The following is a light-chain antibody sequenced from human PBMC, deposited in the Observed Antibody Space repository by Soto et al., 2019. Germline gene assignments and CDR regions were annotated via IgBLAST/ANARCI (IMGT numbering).Light chain of an antibody. CDR3: QQYNTWPLT. CDR2: GVS. Sequence: EIVMTQSPATLSVSPGERATLACSASQSVFTNFAWYHHKPGQAPRLLIYGVSTRATGVPVRFSGSGSGSEFTLTISRLQSEDSAVYYCQQYNTWPLTFGGGTKVESK. CDR1: QSVFTN. V-gene: IGKV3-15*01. J-gene: IGKJ4*01.